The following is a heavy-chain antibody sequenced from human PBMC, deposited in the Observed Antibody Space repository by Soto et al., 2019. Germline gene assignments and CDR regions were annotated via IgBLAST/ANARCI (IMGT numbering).Heavy chain of an antibody. J-gene: IGHJ5*02. CDR1: GYTFGNND. CDR3: ARMATSGTLNWFDP. CDR2: MNPNSGNT. V-gene: IGHV1-8*01. Sequence: ASVKVSCKASGYTFGNNDISWVRQATGQGLEWMGWMNPNSGNTGYAQNFQGRVSMTRNTSITTAYLELSSLRSDDTAIYYCARMATSGTLNWFDPWGQGTLVTVSS.